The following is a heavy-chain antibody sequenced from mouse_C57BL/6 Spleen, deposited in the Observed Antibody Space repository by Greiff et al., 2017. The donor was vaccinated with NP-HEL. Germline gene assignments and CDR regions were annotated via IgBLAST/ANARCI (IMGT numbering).Heavy chain of an antibody. CDR3: ARVGGYNYYGSSYGTWFAY. CDR1: GYAFSSSW. Sequence: VQLKQSGPELVKPGASVKISCKASGYAFSSSWMNWVKQRPGKGLEWIGRIYPGDGDTNYNGKFKGKATLPSDTSSSTAYMQLSSLTSEHSAIYFCARVGGYNYYGSSYGTWFAYWGQGTLVTVSA. V-gene: IGHV1-82*01. D-gene: IGHD1-1*01. CDR2: IYPGDGDT. J-gene: IGHJ3*01.